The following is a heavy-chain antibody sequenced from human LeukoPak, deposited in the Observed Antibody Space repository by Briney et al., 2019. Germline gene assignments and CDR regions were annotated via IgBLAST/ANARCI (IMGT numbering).Heavy chain of an antibody. CDR2: IYTSGST. CDR1: GXSISSYY. D-gene: IGHD2-15*01. V-gene: IGHV4-4*07. CDR3: ARDVGQSEYFDY. J-gene: IGHJ4*02. Sequence: SETLSLTCTVSGXSISSYYXXXIRQPAXXXXXWIGRIYTSGSTNYNPSLKSRVTMSVDTSKNQFSLKLSSVTAADTAVYYCARDVGQSEYFDYWGQGTLVTVSS.